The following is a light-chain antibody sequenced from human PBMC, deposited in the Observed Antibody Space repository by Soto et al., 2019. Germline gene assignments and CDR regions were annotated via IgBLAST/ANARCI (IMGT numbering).Light chain of an antibody. Sequence: DIQMTQSPSSLSASVGDRVIITCRASQSIGRFLNWHQQKPGKAPNVLINVASTLRSGVPSRFSGSGSGTDFNLTINSLQPEDFATYFCQQSFTTPLTFGGGTKVEIK. CDR2: VAS. J-gene: IGKJ4*01. V-gene: IGKV1-39*01. CDR3: QQSFTTPLT. CDR1: QSIGRF.